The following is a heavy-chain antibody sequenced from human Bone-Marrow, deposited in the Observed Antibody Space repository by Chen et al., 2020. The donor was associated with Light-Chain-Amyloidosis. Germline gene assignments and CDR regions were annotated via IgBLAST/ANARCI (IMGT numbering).Heavy chain of an antibody. D-gene: IGHD3-9*01. CDR3: AKDISYDDILPGYPADAFDI. CDR2: ISGSGGSR. Sequence: VRQAPGKGLEWVSTISGSGGSRYYGDSVKGRLTIYRDNSKNALFLQMNSLRAEDTAVYYCAKDISYDDILPGYPADAFDIWGQGTMVTVSS. J-gene: IGHJ3*02. V-gene: IGHV3-23*01.